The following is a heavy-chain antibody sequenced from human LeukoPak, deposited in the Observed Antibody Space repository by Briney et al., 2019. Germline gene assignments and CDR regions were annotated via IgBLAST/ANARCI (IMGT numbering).Heavy chain of an antibody. CDR1: GFTFSSYA. D-gene: IGHD4-17*01. V-gene: IGHV3-21*01. J-gene: IGHJ6*02. CDR2: ISSSSSFR. Sequence: GGSLRLSCAASGFTFSSYAINWVRQAPGKGLEWVSSISSSSSFRYYADSVRGRFTISRDNAKNSVYLQMNSLRAEDTAVYYCARNVPHYGDYSAANYYYYGMDVWGQGTTVTVSS. CDR3: ARNVPHYGDYSAANYYYYGMDV.